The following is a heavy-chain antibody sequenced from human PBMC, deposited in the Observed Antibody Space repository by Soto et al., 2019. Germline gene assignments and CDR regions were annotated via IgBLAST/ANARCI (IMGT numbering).Heavy chain of an antibody. CDR1: GGSISSSSYY. D-gene: IGHD2-2*01. V-gene: IGHV4-39*01. CDR3: ARGYAPYGGNGGWSYYYGMDV. Sequence: SQTLSLTCTVSGGSISSSSYYWGWIRQPPGKGLEWNGSIYYSGSTYYNPSLKSRVTISVATSKNQFSLKLSSVTAADTAVYYCARGYAPYGGNGGWSYYYGMDVWGQGTTVTVSS. J-gene: IGHJ6*02. CDR2: IYYSGST.